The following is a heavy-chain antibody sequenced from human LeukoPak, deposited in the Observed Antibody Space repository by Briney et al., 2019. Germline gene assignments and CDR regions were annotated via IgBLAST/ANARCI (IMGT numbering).Heavy chain of an antibody. D-gene: IGHD1-26*01. CDR1: GGTFSSYA. CDR3: ARGSRWVGASDY. Sequence: ASVKVSCKASGGTFSSYAISWVRQAPGQGLEWMGRIIPILGIANYAQKFQGRVTMTRNTSISTAYMELSSLRSEDTAVYYCARGSRWVGASDYWGQGTLVTVSS. J-gene: IGHJ4*02. V-gene: IGHV1-69*04. CDR2: IIPILGIA.